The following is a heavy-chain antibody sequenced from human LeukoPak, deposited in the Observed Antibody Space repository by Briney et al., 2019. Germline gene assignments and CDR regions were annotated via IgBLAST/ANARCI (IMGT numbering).Heavy chain of an antibody. CDR3: AKEGRSLQTY. Sequence: GGSLRLSCAASGFTFSSYWMHWVRQAPGKGLVWVSRINSDGSYTTYADSVKGRFTISRDNAKNSLYLQMNSLRVEDTAVYYCAKEGRSLQTYWGQGTLVTVSS. CDR2: INSDGSYT. D-gene: IGHD5-24*01. V-gene: IGHV3-74*01. CDR1: GFTFSSYW. J-gene: IGHJ4*02.